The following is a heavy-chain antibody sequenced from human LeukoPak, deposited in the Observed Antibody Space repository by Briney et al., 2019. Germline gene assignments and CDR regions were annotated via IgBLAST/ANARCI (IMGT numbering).Heavy chain of an antibody. V-gene: IGHV4-61*01. CDR1: GGSVSSGSYY. CDR3: ARDRWNEGFTGSLSLSRYNYRLDV. Sequence: SETLSLTCTVSGGSVSSGSYYWSWIRQPPGKGLECIGYIYYSGSTNYNPSVNSRVTMSVDTSKNQFSLKLSSVTAADTAVYYCARDRWNEGFTGSLSLSRYNYRLDVWGQGTAVTVSS. CDR2: IYYSGST. D-gene: IGHD2-15*01. J-gene: IGHJ6*02.